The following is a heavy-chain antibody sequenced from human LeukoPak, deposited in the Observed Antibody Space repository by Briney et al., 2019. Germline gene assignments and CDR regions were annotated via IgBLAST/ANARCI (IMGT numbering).Heavy chain of an antibody. V-gene: IGHV1-24*01. CDR2: FDPEDDGT. CDR1: GYTLTELS. J-gene: IGHJ4*02. CDR3: AADTSRITIFGVASFDY. D-gene: IGHD3-3*01. Sequence: ASVKVSCKFSGYTLTELSMHWVRQAPGKGLEWMGGFDPEDDGTIYAQKFQGRITLTEDTSTDTAYMELNNLRSEDTAVYYCAADTSRITIFGVASFDYWGQGTLLTVAS.